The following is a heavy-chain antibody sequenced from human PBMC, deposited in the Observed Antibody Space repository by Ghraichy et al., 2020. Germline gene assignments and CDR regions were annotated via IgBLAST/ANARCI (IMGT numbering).Heavy chain of an antibody. CDR2: IYSGGST. V-gene: IGHV3-66*02. D-gene: IGHD1-20*01. CDR1: GFTVSSNY. J-gene: IGHJ4*02. Sequence: LTCAASGFTVSSNYMSWVRQAPGKGLEWVSVIYSGGSTYYADSVKGRFTISRDNSKNTLYLQMNSLRAEDTAVYYCASSYNWNDLNYFDYWGQGTLVTVSS. CDR3: ASSYNWNDLNYFDY.